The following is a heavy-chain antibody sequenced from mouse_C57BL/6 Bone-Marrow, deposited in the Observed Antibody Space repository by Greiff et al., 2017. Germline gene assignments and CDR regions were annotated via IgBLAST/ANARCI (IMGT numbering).Heavy chain of an antibody. V-gene: IGHV1-72*01. Sequence: QVQLQQSGAELVKPGASVKLSCKASGYTFTSYWMHWVKQRPGRGLEWIGRIDPNSGGTKYNEKFKSKATLTVDKPSSTAYMQLSSLTSEDSAVYYCARSDYGSSYLTWFAYWGQGTLVTVSA. D-gene: IGHD1-1*01. J-gene: IGHJ3*01. CDR2: IDPNSGGT. CDR1: GYTFTSYW. CDR3: ARSDYGSSYLTWFAY.